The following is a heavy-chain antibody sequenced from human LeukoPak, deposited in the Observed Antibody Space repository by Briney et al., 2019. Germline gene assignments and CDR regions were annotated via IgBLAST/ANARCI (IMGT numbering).Heavy chain of an antibody. CDR1: GFTFSSYG. CDR2: ISYDGSNK. J-gene: IGHJ4*02. Sequence: GRSLRLSCAASGFTFSSYGMHWVRQAPGKGLEWVAVISYDGSNKYYADSVKGRFTISRDNSKITLYLQMNSLRAEDTAVYYCAKPPDYYGSDYWGQGTLVTVSS. CDR3: AKPPDYYGSDY. V-gene: IGHV3-30*18. D-gene: IGHD3-10*01.